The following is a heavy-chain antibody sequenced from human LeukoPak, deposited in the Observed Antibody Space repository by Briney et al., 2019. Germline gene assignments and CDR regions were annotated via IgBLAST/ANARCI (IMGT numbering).Heavy chain of an antibody. D-gene: IGHD6-13*01. Sequence: KPSETLSLTCAVYGGSFSGYYWSWIRQPPGKGLEWIGEINHSGSTNYNPSLKSRVTISVDTSKNQFSLKLSSVTAADTAVYYCGRGGKQQLKYYFDYWGQGTLVTVSS. CDR2: INHSGST. CDR3: GRGGKQQLKYYFDY. V-gene: IGHV4-34*01. J-gene: IGHJ4*02. CDR1: GGSFSGYY.